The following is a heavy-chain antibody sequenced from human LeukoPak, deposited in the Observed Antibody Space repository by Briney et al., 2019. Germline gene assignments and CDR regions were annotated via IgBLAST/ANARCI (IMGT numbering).Heavy chain of an antibody. Sequence: GGSLRLSCTASGFAFDEHGMSWVRQVPGKGLELVSGINWSGGSTGYADPLRGRFTISRDNAKNSLYLQMDSLRAEDTALYYCARAPITSPFYFDYWGQGTLVTVSS. CDR2: INWSGGST. D-gene: IGHD2-2*01. V-gene: IGHV3-20*04. J-gene: IGHJ4*02. CDR3: ARAPITSPFYFDY. CDR1: GFAFDEHG.